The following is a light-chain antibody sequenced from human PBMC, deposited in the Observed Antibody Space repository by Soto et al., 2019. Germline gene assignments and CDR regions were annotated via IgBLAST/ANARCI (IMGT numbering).Light chain of an antibody. Sequence: QAVVTQPASVSGSPGQSITISCTGTSSDVGGYNYVSWYQQHPGKAPKLMIYDVSDRPSGISNRFSGSKSGNTASLTISGLQAEDEADYYCSSHTSSSPYVFGTGTKLTVL. CDR2: DVS. J-gene: IGLJ1*01. CDR3: SSHTSSSPYV. V-gene: IGLV2-14*01. CDR1: SSDVGGYNY.